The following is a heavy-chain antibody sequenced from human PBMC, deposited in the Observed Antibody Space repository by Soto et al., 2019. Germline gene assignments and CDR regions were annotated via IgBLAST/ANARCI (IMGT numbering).Heavy chain of an antibody. CDR2: ISYDGSNK. D-gene: IGHD3-10*01. Sequence: GGSLRLSCAASGFTFSSYGMHWVRQAPGKGLEWVAVISYDGSNKYYADSVKGRFTISRDNSKNTLYLQMNSLRAEDTAVYYCAKEEDYYGSGSYYNLDYWGQGTLVTVSS. J-gene: IGHJ4*02. CDR3: AKEEDYYGSGSYYNLDY. V-gene: IGHV3-30*18. CDR1: GFTFSSYG.